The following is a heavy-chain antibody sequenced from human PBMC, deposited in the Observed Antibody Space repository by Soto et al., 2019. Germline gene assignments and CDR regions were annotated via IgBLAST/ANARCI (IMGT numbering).Heavy chain of an antibody. D-gene: IGHD3-10*01. V-gene: IGHV4-31*03. CDR3: AREDMVRRVIIFDY. J-gene: IGHJ4*02. CDR1: GGSISSGGYY. CDR2: IYYSGST. Sequence: PSETLSLTCTVSGGSISSGGYYWSWIRQHPGKGLEWIGYIYYSGSTYYNPSLKSRVTISVDTSKNQFSLKLSSVTAADTAVYYCAREDMVRRVIIFDYWGQGTLVTVSS.